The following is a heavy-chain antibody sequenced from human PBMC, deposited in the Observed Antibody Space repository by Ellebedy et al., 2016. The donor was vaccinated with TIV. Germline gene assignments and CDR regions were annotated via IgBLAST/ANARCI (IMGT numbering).Heavy chain of an antibody. V-gene: IGHV3-21*04. CDR2: ISGSRSRI. Sequence: GGSLRLXXAASGFTFYRFTMNWVRQAPGKGLEWVSSISGSRSRIFYADSVKGRFTISRDNAKNSLYLQMNSLRAEDTAIYYCAREGRHYGGNSGIDYWGQGALVTVSS. D-gene: IGHD4-23*01. CDR3: AREGRHYGGNSGIDY. J-gene: IGHJ4*02. CDR1: GFTFYRFT.